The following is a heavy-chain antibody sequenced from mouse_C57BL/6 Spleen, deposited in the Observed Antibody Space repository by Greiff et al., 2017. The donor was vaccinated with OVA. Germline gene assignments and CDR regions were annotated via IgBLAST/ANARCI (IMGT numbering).Heavy chain of an antibody. CDR2: ISDGGSYT. V-gene: IGHV5-4*01. J-gene: IGHJ2*01. Sequence: EVQLVESGGGLVKPGGSLKLSCAASGFTFSSYAMSWVRQTPEKRLEWVATISDGGSYTYYPDNVKGRFTISRDNAKNNLYLQMSHLKSEDTAMYYCAREGVTTTYFDYWGQGTTLTVSS. CDR3: AREGVTTTYFDY. D-gene: IGHD2-2*01. CDR1: GFTFSSYA.